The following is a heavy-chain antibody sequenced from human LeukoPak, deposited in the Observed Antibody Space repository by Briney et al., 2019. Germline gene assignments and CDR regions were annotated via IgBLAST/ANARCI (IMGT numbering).Heavy chain of an antibody. CDR2: INPNSGGT. CDR1: GYTFTGYY. D-gene: IGHD5-12*01. Sequence: ASVTVSCKASGYTFTGYYMHWVRQAPGQGLEWMGWINPNSGGTNYAQKFQGRVTMTRDTSISTAYMELSRLRSDDTAVYYCARASSGYEQQWLAPDYWGQGTLVTVSS. CDR3: ARASSGYEQQWLAPDY. V-gene: IGHV1-2*02. J-gene: IGHJ4*02.